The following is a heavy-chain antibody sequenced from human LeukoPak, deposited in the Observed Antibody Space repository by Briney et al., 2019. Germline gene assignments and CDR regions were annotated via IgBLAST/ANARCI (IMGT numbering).Heavy chain of an antibody. V-gene: IGHV1-18*01. Sequence: ASVKVSCKASGYSFTSYGINWVRQAPGQGLEWMGWISTDNGNTDYAQNLQSRVTMTTDTSTSTAYMELRSLRSDDTAVYYCARGYSYGYGPLDYWGQGTLVTVSS. D-gene: IGHD5-18*01. CDR1: GYSFTSYG. CDR3: ARGYSYGYGPLDY. CDR2: ISTDNGNT. J-gene: IGHJ4*02.